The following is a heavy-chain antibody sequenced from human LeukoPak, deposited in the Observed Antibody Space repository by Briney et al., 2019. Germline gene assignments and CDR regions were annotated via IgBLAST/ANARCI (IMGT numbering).Heavy chain of an antibody. D-gene: IGHD5-18*01. V-gene: IGHV4-34*01. CDR3: AGGTAMAPYYYYYGMDV. J-gene: IGHJ6*02. CDR2: INHSGST. Sequence: SETLSLTCAVYGGSFSGYYWSWIRQPPGKGLEWIGEINHSGSTNYNPSLKSRVTISVDTSKNQFSLKLSSVTAADTAVYYCAGGTAMAPYYYYYGMDVWGQGTTVTVSS. CDR1: GGSFSGYY.